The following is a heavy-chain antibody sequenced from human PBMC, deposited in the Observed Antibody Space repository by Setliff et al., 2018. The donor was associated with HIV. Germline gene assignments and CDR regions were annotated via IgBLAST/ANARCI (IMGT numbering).Heavy chain of an antibody. D-gene: IGHD2-2*01. V-gene: IGHV1-2*02. Sequence: ASVKVSCKTSGYSFTGYYIHWVRQAPGQGLEWMGWINSASGGTNYAQNFQGRVTVTRDTSINTAYVELNSLTSDDSAVYYCARYLVVVPVAVGGLDVWGQGTTVTVSS. CDR1: GYSFTGYY. CDR3: ARYLVVVPVAVGGLDV. J-gene: IGHJ6*02. CDR2: INSASGGT.